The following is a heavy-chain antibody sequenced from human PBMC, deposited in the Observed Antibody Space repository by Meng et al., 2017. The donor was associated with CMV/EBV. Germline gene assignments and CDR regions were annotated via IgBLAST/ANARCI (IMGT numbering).Heavy chain of an antibody. Sequence: VKVSCKASGGSLSAYATSWVRQAPGQGLEWIGGIIPIPDVTNYAQKFQGRVTITADRSTSTAYLELNSLRSEDTAVYYCARGHYPQLAPDYYYGLDVWGQGTTVTVSS. CDR3: ARGHYPQLAPDYYYGLDV. D-gene: IGHD1-1*01. V-gene: IGHV1-69*10. J-gene: IGHJ6*02. CDR1: GGSLSAYA. CDR2: IIPIPDVT.